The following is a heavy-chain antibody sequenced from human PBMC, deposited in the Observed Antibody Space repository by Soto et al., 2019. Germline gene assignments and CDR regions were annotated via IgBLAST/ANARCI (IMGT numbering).Heavy chain of an antibody. Sequence: GESLKISCKGSGYSFTSYWIGWVRQMPGKGLEWMGIIYPGDSDTGYSPSFQGQVTISADKSISTAYLQWSSLKASDTAMYYCARQRIAVAGPSVAFDIWGQGTMVTVSS. CDR1: GYSFTSYW. D-gene: IGHD6-19*01. CDR3: ARQRIAVAGPSVAFDI. CDR2: IYPGDSDT. J-gene: IGHJ3*02. V-gene: IGHV5-51*01.